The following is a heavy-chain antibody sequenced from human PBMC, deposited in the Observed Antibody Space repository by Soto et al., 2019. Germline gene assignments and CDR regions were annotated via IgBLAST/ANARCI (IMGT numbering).Heavy chain of an antibody. CDR1: GFTFSSYS. CDR2: TSSSSSYI. CDR3: ASLGGWLQPNSLPPFDY. Sequence: PGGSLRLSCAASGFTFSSYSMNWVRQAPGKGLEWVSSTSSSSSYIYYADSVKGRFTISRDNAKNSLYLQMNSLRAEDTAVYYCASLGGWLQPNSLPPFDYWGQGTLVTVSS. J-gene: IGHJ4*02. D-gene: IGHD5-18*01. V-gene: IGHV3-21*01.